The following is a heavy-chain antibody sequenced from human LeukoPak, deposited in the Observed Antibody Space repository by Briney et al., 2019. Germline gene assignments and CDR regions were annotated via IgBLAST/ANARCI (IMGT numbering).Heavy chain of an antibody. CDR1: GFSLSNYW. D-gene: IGHD2/OR15-2a*01. J-gene: IGHJ4*02. V-gene: IGHV3-7*01. CDR3: AKYINALDF. Sequence: GGSLRLSCAVSGFSLSNYWMSWVRQAPGKGLEWVANIKQDGSEKYYVDSVKGRFTISRDNAKNSLYLQMNSLRAEDTAVYFCAKYINALDFWGQGTLVTVSS. CDR2: IKQDGSEK.